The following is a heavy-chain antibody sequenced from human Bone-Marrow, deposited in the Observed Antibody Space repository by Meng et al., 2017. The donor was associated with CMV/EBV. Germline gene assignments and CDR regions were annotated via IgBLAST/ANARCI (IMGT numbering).Heavy chain of an antibody. CDR2: MYHSGAS. J-gene: IGHJ4*02. CDR3: ASTFPTISAAASYSHFDS. CDR1: GGSISSSNW. Sequence: SETLSLTCTVSGGSISSSNWWSWVRQPPGEGLEWIGEMYHSGASNYNPSLKSRVTILVDKSKNQFSLKLTSVTAAATAMYYCASTFPTISAAASYSHFDSWGQGTLVTVSS. V-gene: IGHV4-4*02. D-gene: IGHD6-13*01.